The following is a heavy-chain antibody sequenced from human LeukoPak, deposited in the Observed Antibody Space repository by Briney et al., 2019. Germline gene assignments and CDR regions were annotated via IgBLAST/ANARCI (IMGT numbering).Heavy chain of an antibody. CDR2: INAGNGDT. CDR1: GYTFTGYY. J-gene: IGHJ4*02. CDR3: ARNLVGKTDFDY. Sequence: ASVKVSCKASGYTFTGYYMHWVRQAPGQGLEWMGWINAGNGDTKYSQKFQGRVTITWDTSASTVHMELSSLRSEDTAVYYCARNLVGKTDFDYWGQGTLVTVSS. V-gene: IGHV1-3*01. D-gene: IGHD6-19*01.